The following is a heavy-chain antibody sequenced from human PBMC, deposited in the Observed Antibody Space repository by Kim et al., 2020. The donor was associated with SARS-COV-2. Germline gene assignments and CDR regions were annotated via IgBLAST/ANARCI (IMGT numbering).Heavy chain of an antibody. CDR1: GFTFSSYS. D-gene: IGHD3-9*01. CDR3: ARAEGGYDILTGWSAGTWFDP. J-gene: IGHJ5*02. V-gene: IGHV3-21*01. CDR2: ISSSSSYI. Sequence: GGSLRLSCAASGFTFSSYSMNWVRQAPGKGLEWVSSISSSSSYIYYADSVKGRFTISRDNAKNSLYLQMNSLRAEDTAVYYCARAEGGYDILTGWSAGTWFDPWGQGTLVTVSS.